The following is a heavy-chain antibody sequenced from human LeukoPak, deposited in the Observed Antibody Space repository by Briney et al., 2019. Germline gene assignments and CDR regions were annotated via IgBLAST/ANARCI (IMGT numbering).Heavy chain of an antibody. D-gene: IGHD3-22*01. CDR2: IYYSGST. V-gene: IGHV4-59*01. CDR1: GGSISSYY. J-gene: IGHJ4*02. Sequence: PSETLSLTCTVSGGSISSYYWSWIRQPPGKGLEGIGYIYYSGSTNYNPSLKSRVPISVDTSKNQFSLKLSSVTAADTAVYYCARVFDSSGGYDYWGQGTLVTVSS. CDR3: ARVFDSSGGYDY.